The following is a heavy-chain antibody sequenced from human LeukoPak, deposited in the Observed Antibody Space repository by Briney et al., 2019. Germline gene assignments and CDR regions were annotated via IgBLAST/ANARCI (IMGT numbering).Heavy chain of an antibody. D-gene: IGHD3-10*01. CDR2: INPNSGAT. V-gene: IGHV1-2*02. Sequence: ASVKVSCKASGYIFTGYYVHWVRQAPGQGLEWMGWINPNSGATNYAQKFQGRVTMTRDTSISTAYMELSGLRSDDTAVYYCARDAYYGSGSYWFDFWGQGTLVTVSS. J-gene: IGHJ4*02. CDR1: GYIFTGYY. CDR3: ARDAYYGSGSYWFDF.